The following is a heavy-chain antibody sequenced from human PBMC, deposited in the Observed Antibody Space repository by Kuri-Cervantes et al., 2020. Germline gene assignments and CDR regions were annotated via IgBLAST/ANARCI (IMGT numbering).Heavy chain of an antibody. D-gene: IGHD1-26*01. Sequence: GSLRLSCAVYGGSFSGYYWSWIRQPPGKGLEWIGEINHSGSTNYNPSLKSRVTISVDKSKNQFSLKLSSVTAADTAVYYCARGPRWVRSRYNWFDPWGQGTLVTVSS. CDR1: GGSFSGYY. V-gene: IGHV4-34*01. CDR2: INHSGST. J-gene: IGHJ5*02. CDR3: ARGPRWVRSRYNWFDP.